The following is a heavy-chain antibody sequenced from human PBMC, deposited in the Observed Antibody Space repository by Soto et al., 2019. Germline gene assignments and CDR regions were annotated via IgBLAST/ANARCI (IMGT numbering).Heavy chain of an antibody. CDR1: GYSFTSYW. J-gene: IGHJ6*02. Sequence: GESQKRSDEGCGYSFTSYWSGWVRQMTGKGLEWMGIIYPGDSDTRYSPSFQGQVTISADKSISTAYLQWSSLKASDTAMYYCARTEEAGKYYYCTDVWGQGTTVTVSS. CDR2: IYPGDSDT. D-gene: IGHD6-13*01. CDR3: ARTEEAGKYYYCTDV. V-gene: IGHV5-51*01.